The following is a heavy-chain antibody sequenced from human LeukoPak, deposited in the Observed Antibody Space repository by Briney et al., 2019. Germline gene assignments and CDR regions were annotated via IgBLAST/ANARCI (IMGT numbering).Heavy chain of an antibody. CDR2: VYPGDSDT. V-gene: IGHV5-51*01. Sequence: GESLKISCKASGYSFTSYWIVWVRQTPGKGLEWMGIVYPGDSDTRYNPSFQGQVSISADKSIATAYLQWSSLKASDTAMYYCARQGQWPFVYFQHWGQGTLVTVSS. CDR1: GYSFTSYW. D-gene: IGHD6-19*01. CDR3: ARQGQWPFVYFQH. J-gene: IGHJ1*01.